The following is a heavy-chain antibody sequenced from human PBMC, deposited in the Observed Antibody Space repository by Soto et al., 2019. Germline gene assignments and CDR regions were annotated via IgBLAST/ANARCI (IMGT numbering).Heavy chain of an antibody. V-gene: IGHV1-46*01. J-gene: IGHJ4*02. D-gene: IGHD1-7*01. CDR2: INPSDGTT. Sequence: QVQLVQSGAEVKKPGASVKVSCKASGYTFTTYFIQWVRQAPGQGLEWVGIINPSDGTTSYAQKFQGRVTMSRDTSTSTVYMDLSTLRSDDTAVYYCETSLQLRKGWAFDYWGQGTLATVSS. CDR1: GYTFTTYF. CDR3: ETSLQLRKGWAFDY.